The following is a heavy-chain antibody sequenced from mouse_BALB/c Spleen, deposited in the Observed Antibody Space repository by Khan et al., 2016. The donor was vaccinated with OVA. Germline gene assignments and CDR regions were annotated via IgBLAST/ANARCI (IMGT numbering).Heavy chain of an antibody. CDR2: ISYSGST. J-gene: IGHJ2*01. CDR3: ARAVYIDY. CDR1: GYSITSDYA. Sequence: EVQLQESGPGLVKPSQSLSLTCTVTGYSITSDYAWNWIRQFPGNKLEWMGYISYSGSTSYNPSLKSRISITRDTSKNQFFLQLNSVTTEDTATYYCARAVYIDYWGQGTTLTVSS. V-gene: IGHV3-2*02.